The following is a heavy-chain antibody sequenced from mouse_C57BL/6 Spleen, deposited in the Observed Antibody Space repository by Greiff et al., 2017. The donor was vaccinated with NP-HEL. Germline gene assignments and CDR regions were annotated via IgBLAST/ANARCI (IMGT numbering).Heavy chain of an antibody. V-gene: IGHV1-80*01. D-gene: IGHD1-1*01. Sequence: QVQLKESGAELVKPGASVKISCKASGYAFSSYWMNWVKQRPGKGLEWIGQIYPGDGDTNYNGKFKGKATLTADKSSSTAYMQLSSLTSEDSAVYFCARSRDYYGSPYYFDYWGQGTTLTVSS. J-gene: IGHJ2*01. CDR2: IYPGDGDT. CDR1: GYAFSSYW. CDR3: ARSRDYYGSPYYFDY.